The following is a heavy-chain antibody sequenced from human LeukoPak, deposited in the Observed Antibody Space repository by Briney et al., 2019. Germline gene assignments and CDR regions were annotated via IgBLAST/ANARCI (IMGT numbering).Heavy chain of an antibody. J-gene: IGHJ4*02. D-gene: IGHD4-17*01. CDR1: GGSISSSSYY. Sequence: SETLSLTCTVSGGSISSSSYYWGWIRQPPGKGLEWIGSIYYSGSTYYNPSLKSRVTISVDTSKNQFSLKLSSVTAADTAVYYCARADYGDSYGHWGQGTLVTVSS. CDR3: ARADYGDSYGH. V-gene: IGHV4-39*07. CDR2: IYYSGST.